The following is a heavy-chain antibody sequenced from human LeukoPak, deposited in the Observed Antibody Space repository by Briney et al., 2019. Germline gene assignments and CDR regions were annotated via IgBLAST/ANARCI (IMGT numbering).Heavy chain of an antibody. CDR3: EVLLWFGEPKDYYYYYMDV. V-gene: IGHV3-7*03. J-gene: IGHJ6*03. D-gene: IGHD3-10*01. CDR2: IKQDGSEK. Sequence: GGSLRLSCAASGFTFSSYWMSWVRQAPGKGLEWVANIKQDGSEKYYVDSVKGRFTISRDNAKNSLYLQMNSLRAEDTAVYYCEVLLWFGEPKDYYYYYMDVWGKGTTVTVSS. CDR1: GFTFSSYW.